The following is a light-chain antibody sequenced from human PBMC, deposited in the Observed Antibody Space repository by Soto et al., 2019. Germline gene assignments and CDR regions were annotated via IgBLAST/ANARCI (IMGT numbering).Light chain of an antibody. CDR1: SSDVGGFNY. Sequence: QSVLTQPASVSGSPGQSITMSCTGTSSDVGGFNYVSWYQQHPGKAPKLMIYEVSNRPSGFSNRFSGSKSGNTASLTISGRQAEDEADYYCSSYTSGNTGVFGGGTKVTVL. CDR2: EVS. J-gene: IGLJ3*02. CDR3: SSYTSGNTGV. V-gene: IGLV2-14*01.